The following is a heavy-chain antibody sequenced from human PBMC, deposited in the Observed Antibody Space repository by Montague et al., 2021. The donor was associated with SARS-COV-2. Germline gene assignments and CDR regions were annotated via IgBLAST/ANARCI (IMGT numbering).Heavy chain of an antibody. V-gene: IGHV2-70*01. CDR1: GFSLSTSGMC. D-gene: IGHD3-9*01. CDR3: ARTYYDILPNLYYFDY. J-gene: IGHJ4*02. Sequence: PALGKPTQTLTLTCTFSGFSLSTSGMCVSWIRQPPGKALEWLALIDWDDDKYYSTSLKTRLTISKDTSKNQVVLTMTNMDPVDTATCYCARTYYDILPNLYYFDYWGQGTLVTVSS. CDR2: IDWDDDK.